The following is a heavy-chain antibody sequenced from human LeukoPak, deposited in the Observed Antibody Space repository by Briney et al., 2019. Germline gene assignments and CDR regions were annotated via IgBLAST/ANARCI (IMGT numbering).Heavy chain of an antibody. CDR2: INPSGGST. J-gene: IGHJ4*02. CDR1: GYTFTSYY. Sequence: GASVKVSCKASGYTFTSYYMHWVRQAPGQGLEWMGIINPSGGSTSYAQRFQGRVTITTDESTSTAYMELSSLRSEDTAVYYCARDQEIWGQGTLVTVSS. CDR3: ARDQEI. V-gene: IGHV1-46*01.